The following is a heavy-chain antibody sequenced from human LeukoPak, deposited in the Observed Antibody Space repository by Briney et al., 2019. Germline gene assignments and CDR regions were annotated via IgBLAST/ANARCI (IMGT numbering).Heavy chain of an antibody. V-gene: IGHV3-7*01. D-gene: IGHD3-10*01. CDR2: IKPDGSEN. CDR3: ARRHAYGFYFEY. Sequence: GGSLRLSCAASGFTFSNYWMSWVRQAPGKGLEWVANIKPDGSENYYVDSVKGRFAVSRDDAKNSLYLQMTSLRAEDTAVYYCARRHAYGFYFEYWGQGTLVTVSS. J-gene: IGHJ4*02. CDR1: GFTFSNYW.